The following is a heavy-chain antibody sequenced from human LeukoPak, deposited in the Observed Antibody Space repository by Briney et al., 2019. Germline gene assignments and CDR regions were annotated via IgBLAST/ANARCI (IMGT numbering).Heavy chain of an antibody. CDR1: GFTFSSYA. Sequence: PGGSLRLSCAAPGFTFSSYAMSWVRQAPGKGLEWVSAISGSGGSTYYADSVKGRFTISRDNSKNTLYLQMNSLRAEDTAVYYCAKGHSGSCNFDYWGQGTLVTVSS. J-gene: IGHJ4*02. V-gene: IGHV3-23*01. CDR2: ISGSGGST. CDR3: AKGHSGSCNFDY. D-gene: IGHD1-26*01.